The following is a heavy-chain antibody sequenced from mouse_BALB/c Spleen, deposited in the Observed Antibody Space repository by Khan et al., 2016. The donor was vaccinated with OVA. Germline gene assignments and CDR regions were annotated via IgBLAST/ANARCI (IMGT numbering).Heavy chain of an antibody. CDR1: GCSITSGYA. D-gene: IGHD1-1*01. V-gene: IGHV3-2*02. CDR2: ISYSGST. J-gene: IGHJ4*01. CDR3: ARKNYYGYAMDY. Sequence: EVQLQESGPGLVKPSQSLSLTCTVTGCSITSGYAWNWIRQFPGNKLEWMGYISYSGSTSYNPSLRSRISIPRDTSKNQFFLQLNSVTTEDTATYYCARKNYYGYAMDYGGQGTSVTVSS.